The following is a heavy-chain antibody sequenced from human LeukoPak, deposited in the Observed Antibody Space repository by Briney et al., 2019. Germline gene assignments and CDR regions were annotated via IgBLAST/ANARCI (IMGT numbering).Heavy chain of an antibody. Sequence: PSETLSLTRTVSGGSISSGSYYWRWVRQPGGKGLGWIGRLYTRGAPNYHPSLRSRVTIPVDTPKNQFSLTLNSVTAADTAVYYCARDPLGPVVYYFYMVVWGKGTPVTAS. CDR3: ARDPLGPVVYYFYMVV. J-gene: IGHJ6*03. CDR1: GGSISSGSYY. CDR2: LYTRGAP. V-gene: IGHV4-61*02. D-gene: IGHD3-16*01.